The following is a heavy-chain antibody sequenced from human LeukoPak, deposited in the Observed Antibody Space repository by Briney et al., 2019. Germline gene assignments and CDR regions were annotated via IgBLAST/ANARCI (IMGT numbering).Heavy chain of an antibody. CDR3: ATSQDYGDYAPVPHDY. CDR2: IYYSGST. D-gene: IGHD4-17*01. J-gene: IGHJ4*02. CDR1: GGSISSSSYY. Sequence: PSETLSLTCTVSGGSISSSSYYWGWIRQPPGKGLEWIGSIYYSGSTNYNPSLKSRVTISVDTSKNQFSLKLSSVTAADTAVYYCATSQDYGDYAPVPHDYWGQGTLVTVSS. V-gene: IGHV4-39*01.